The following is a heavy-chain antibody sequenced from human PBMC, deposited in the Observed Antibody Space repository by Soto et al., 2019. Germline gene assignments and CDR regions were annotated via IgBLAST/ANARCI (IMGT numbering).Heavy chain of an antibody. V-gene: IGHV3-30*18. J-gene: IGHJ5*02. D-gene: IGHD6-6*01. Sequence: GGSLRLSCAASGFTFSSYGMHWVRQAPGKGLEWVAVISYDGSNKYYADSVKGRFTISRDNSKNTLYLQMNSLRAEDTAVYYCAKDPRAARGWFDPWGQGTLVTVSS. CDR2: ISYDGSNK. CDR3: AKDPRAARGWFDP. CDR1: GFTFSSYG.